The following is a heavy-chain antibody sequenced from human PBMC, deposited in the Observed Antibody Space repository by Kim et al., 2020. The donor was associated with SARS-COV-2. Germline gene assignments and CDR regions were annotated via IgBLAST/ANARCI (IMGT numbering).Heavy chain of an antibody. CDR2: TYYRSKWYN. D-gene: IGHD3-3*01. CDR1: GDRVSSNSAA. CDR3: ARGPRPIHAVWHDFWSGYWDYFDY. Sequence: SQTLSLTCAISGDRVSSNSAAWNWIRQSPSRGLEWLGRTYYRSKWYNDYAVSVKSRITINPDTSKNQFSLQLNSVTPEDTAVYYCARGPRPIHAVWHDFWSGYWDYFDYWGQGTLVTVSS. J-gene: IGHJ4*02. V-gene: IGHV6-1*01.